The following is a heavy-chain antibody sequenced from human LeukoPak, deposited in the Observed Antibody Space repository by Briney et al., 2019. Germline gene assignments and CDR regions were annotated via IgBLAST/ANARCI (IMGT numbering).Heavy chain of an antibody. CDR1: GGSISSGGYY. V-gene: IGHV4-31*03. CDR2: IYYSGST. CDR3: AKAWGDYYDSSGYSNAFDI. D-gene: IGHD3-22*01. Sequence: SETLSLTCTVSGGSISSGGYYWSWIRQHPGKGLEWIGYIYYSGSTYYNPSLKSRVTISVDTSKNQFSLKLSSVTAADTALYYCAKAWGDYYDSSGYSNAFDIWGQGTMVTVSS. J-gene: IGHJ3*02.